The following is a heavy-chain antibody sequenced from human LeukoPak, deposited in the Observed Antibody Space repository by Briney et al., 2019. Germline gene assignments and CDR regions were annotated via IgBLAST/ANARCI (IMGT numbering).Heavy chain of an antibody. D-gene: IGHD3-3*01. Sequence: SVKVSCKAFQRTVSSYAISWLRQAPRQRLECMGGIIPFLVTADYAQKFQGRVTITADESTSTAYMELSSLRSEDTAVYYCARGSYYDFWSGYYTPGLYYYYYMDVWGKGTTVTVSS. CDR1: QRTVSSYA. CDR3: ARGSYYDFWSGYYTPGLYYYYYMDV. J-gene: IGHJ6*03. CDR2: IIPFLVTA. V-gene: IGHV1-69*13.